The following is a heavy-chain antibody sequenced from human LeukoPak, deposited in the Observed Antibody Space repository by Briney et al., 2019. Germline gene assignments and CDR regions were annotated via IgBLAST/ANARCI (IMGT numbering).Heavy chain of an antibody. J-gene: IGHJ5*02. V-gene: IGHV3-7*03. D-gene: IGHD1-14*01. CDR2: INKDGGEK. CDR1: GFTFSSYW. CDR3: AARSRGNPYL. Sequence: GGSLRLSCAASGFTFSSYWMSWVRQAPGKGLEWVANINKDGGEKYYVDSVKGRFTISRDNAKNSLYLQMNSLRVEDTAVYYWAARSRGNPYLWGQGTLVTVSS.